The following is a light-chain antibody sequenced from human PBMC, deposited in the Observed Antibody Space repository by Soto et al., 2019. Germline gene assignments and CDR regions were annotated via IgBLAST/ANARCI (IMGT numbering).Light chain of an antibody. CDR3: QHSSSTLYT. CDR2: AAS. CDR1: QSISTY. V-gene: IGKV1-39*01. J-gene: IGKJ2*01. Sequence: DIQMTQSPSSLSASVGDRVIIICRASQSISTYLNWYQQKPGKAPKLLIYAASSLQRGVPSRFSGSGSGTDFTLTISSLQPEDFATYYCQHSSSTLYTFGQGTEVDMK.